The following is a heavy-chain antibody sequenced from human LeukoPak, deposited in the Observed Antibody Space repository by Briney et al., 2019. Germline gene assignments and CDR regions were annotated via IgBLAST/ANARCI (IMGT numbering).Heavy chain of an antibody. CDR1: GGSISSYY. CDR3: ARATNPVFGSYYFDY. Sequence: SETLSLTCTVSGGSISSYYWSWIRQPPGKGLEWIGYIYYSGSTNYNPSLKSRVTISVDTSKNQFSLKLSSVTAADTAVYFCARATNPVFGSYYFDYWGQGTLVTVSS. J-gene: IGHJ4*02. CDR2: IYYSGST. V-gene: IGHV4-59*08. D-gene: IGHD3-10*01.